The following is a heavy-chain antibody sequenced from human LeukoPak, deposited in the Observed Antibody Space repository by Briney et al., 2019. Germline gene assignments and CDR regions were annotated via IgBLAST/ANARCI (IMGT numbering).Heavy chain of an antibody. J-gene: IGHJ6*02. Sequence: GGSLRLACAASGFTFSYSWMSWVRQAPGKGLEWVANMNQDGSAKDYVDSVKGRFTISRDNARNSLYLQMSSLRAEDTAVYYCATYTHWVAGNVWGQGTTGTVSS. CDR3: ATYTHWVAGNV. V-gene: IGHV3-7*01. CDR1: GFTFSYSW. CDR2: MNQDGSAK. D-gene: IGHD3-16*01.